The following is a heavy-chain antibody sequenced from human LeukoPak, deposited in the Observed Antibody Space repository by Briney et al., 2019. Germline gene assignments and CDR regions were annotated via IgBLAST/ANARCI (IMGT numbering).Heavy chain of an antibody. CDR1: GFTFGSYG. V-gene: IGHV3-30*18. J-gene: IGHJ4*02. CDR3: AKGHYGSGSYYYIDY. D-gene: IGHD3-10*01. CDR2: ISSDGSNK. Sequence: GGSLRLSCAASGFTFGSYGMHWVRQAPGRGLEWVAVISSDGSNKYYADSVKGRFTISRDNSKNTLYLQMNSLRAEDTAVYYCAKGHYGSGSYYYIDYWGQGTLVTVSS.